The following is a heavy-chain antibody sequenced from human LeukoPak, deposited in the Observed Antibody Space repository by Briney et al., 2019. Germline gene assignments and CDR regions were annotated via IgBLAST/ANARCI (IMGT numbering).Heavy chain of an antibody. J-gene: IGHJ4*02. V-gene: IGHV4-59*08. Sequence: PSETLSLTCTVSGGSISTYYWTWIRQSPGKGLEWIGSIYHTGSTNYAPSLKSRVTISVDTSKNQFSLRLTSVTAADTAVYYCARYHHALTPAGSFDYWGQGTLVTVSS. CDR1: GGSISTYY. CDR2: IYHTGST. CDR3: ARYHHALTPAGSFDY. D-gene: IGHD1-26*01.